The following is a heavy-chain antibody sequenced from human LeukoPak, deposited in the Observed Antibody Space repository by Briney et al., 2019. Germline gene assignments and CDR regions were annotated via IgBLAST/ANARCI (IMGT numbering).Heavy chain of an antibody. V-gene: IGHV1-69*13. D-gene: IGHD3-22*01. CDR2: IIPIFGTA. CDR3: AREQAYYYDSSGYYHP. Sequence: SVKVSCKASGGTFSSYAISWVRQAPGQGLEWMGGIIPIFGTANYAQKFQGRVTITADESTSTAYMELSSLRSEDTAVYYCAREQAYYYDSSGYYHPWGQGTLVTVSS. J-gene: IGHJ4*02. CDR1: GGTFSSYA.